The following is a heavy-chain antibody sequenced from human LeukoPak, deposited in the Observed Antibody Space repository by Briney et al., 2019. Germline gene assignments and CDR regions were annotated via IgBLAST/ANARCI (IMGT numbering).Heavy chain of an antibody. CDR1: GFTFSSYS. Sequence: PGGSLRLSCAASGFTFSSYSMNWVRQAPGKGLEWVAVISYDGSNKYYADSVKGRFTISRDNSKNTLYLQMNSLRAEDTAVYYCAGDAFDIWGQGTMVTVSS. CDR3: AGDAFDI. J-gene: IGHJ3*02. CDR2: ISYDGSNK. V-gene: IGHV3-30*03.